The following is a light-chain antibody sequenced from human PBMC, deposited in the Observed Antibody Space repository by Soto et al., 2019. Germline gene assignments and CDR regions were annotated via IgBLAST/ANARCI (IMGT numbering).Light chain of an antibody. CDR2: GNS. J-gene: IGLJ1*01. CDR1: SSNIGAGYD. V-gene: IGLV1-40*01. Sequence: QLVLTQPPSVSGAPGQRVTISCTGSSSNIGAGYDVHWYQQLPGTAPKLLIYGNSNRPSGVPDRFSGSKSGTSASLAITGLQAEDEADYYCQSYDSGLSGSYVFGTGTKVTVL. CDR3: QSYDSGLSGSYV.